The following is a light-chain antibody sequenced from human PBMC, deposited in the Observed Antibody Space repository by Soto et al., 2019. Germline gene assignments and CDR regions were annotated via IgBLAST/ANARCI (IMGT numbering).Light chain of an antibody. J-gene: IGLJ3*02. CDR1: SSDVGGYNF. CDR2: EVS. V-gene: IGLV2-14*01. CDR3: SSYTGSLLV. Sequence: QSALTQPASVSGSPGQSITISCTGTSSDVGGYNFVSWYQQYPGKAPKLMIYEVSNRPSGVSNRFSASKSGNTASLTISGLQAEDEADYYCSSYTGSLLVFGGGTTVTVL.